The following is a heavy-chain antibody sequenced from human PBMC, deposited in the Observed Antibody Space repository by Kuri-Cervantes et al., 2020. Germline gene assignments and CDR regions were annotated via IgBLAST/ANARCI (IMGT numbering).Heavy chain of an antibody. CDR2: INHSGST. Sequence: SQTLSLTCAVYGGSFSGYYWSWIRQPPGKGLEWIGEINHSGSTNYNPSLKSRVTTSVDTSKNQFSLKLSSVTAADTAVYYCARGTAYNFWSGKYYFDNWGQGTLVTVSS. CDR3: ARGTAYNFWSGKYYFDN. CDR1: GGSFSGYY. V-gene: IGHV4-34*01. D-gene: IGHD3-3*01. J-gene: IGHJ4*02.